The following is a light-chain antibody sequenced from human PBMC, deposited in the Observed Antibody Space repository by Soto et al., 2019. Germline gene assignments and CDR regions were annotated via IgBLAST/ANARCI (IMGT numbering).Light chain of an antibody. CDR1: QSVSTN. J-gene: IGKJ4*01. V-gene: IGKV3-15*01. CDR2: GTS. Sequence: TVMTPSPATLAVAPGERATLPCRASQSVSTNLAWYQQKPGQAPRLLIYGTSTRATGIPARFSGSGSGTEFTLTISSLQSEDFSVYYCQQYNNWPLTFGGGTRVEIK. CDR3: QQYNNWPLT.